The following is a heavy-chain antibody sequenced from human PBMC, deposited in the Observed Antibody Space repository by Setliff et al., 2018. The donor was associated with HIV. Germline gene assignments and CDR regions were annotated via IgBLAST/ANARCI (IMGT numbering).Heavy chain of an antibody. D-gene: IGHD3-22*01. CDR2: IYTRGNT. CDR3: ARQGAGYYYDSSEYYTGNGFDM. J-gene: IGHJ3*02. V-gene: IGHV4-4*07. Sequence: PSETLSLTRTVSGGSISSYYWSWIRQAAGKGLEWIGRIYTRGNTNYNPSLRSRVTISGQTSNNQFSLQLTSVTAADTAVYYCARQGAGYYYDSSEYYTGNGFDMWGQGTMVTVSS. CDR1: GGSISSYY.